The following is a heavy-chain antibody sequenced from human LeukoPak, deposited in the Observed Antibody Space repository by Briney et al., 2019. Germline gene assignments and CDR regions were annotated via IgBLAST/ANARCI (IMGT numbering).Heavy chain of an antibody. CDR2: IYYSGST. CDR3: ARANYYDSRGNYGMDV. CDR1: GGSISSSSYY. Sequence: SETLSLTCTVSGGSISSSSYYWGWIRQPPGKGLEWIGSIYYSGSTYYNPSLKSRVTISVDTSKNQFSLKLSSVTAADTAVYYCARANYYDSRGNYGMDVWGQGTTVTVPS. J-gene: IGHJ6*02. D-gene: IGHD3-22*01. V-gene: IGHV4-39*01.